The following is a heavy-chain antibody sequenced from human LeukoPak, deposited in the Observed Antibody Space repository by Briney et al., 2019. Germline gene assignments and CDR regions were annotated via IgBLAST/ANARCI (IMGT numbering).Heavy chain of an antibody. V-gene: IGHV3-53*01. CDR3: ARGAGAATAGYYYYYMDV. CDR1: GFTVSSNY. CDR2: IYSGGTT. Sequence: GGSLRLSCAASGFTVSSNYLSWVRQAPGRGLEWVTVIYSGGTTYYADSVKGRFTISRDNSKNTLYLQMTSLRAEDTAVYYCARGAGAATAGYYYYYMDVWGKGTTVTVSS. D-gene: IGHD2-15*01. J-gene: IGHJ6*03.